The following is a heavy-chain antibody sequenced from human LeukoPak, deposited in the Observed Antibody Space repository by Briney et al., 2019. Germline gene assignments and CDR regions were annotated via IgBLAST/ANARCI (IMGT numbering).Heavy chain of an antibody. CDR3: AKGGEVATIVWRPTNRRGYYFDY. J-gene: IGHJ4*02. V-gene: IGHV3-74*01. CDR1: GFTFSTYW. CDR2: IKSDGSDT. D-gene: IGHD5-12*01. Sequence: GGSLRLSCAASGFTFSTYWMHWVRQAPGEGLVWVSRIKSDGSDTSYADSVKGRFTISRDNAKNTLYLQMNSLRAEDTAVYYCAKGGEVATIVWRPTNRRGYYFDYWGQGTLVTVSS.